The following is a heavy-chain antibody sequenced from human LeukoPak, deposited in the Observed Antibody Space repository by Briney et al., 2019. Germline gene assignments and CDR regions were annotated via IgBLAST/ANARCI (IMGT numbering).Heavy chain of an antibody. CDR3: AKEIIGRYDFWSGYFYYYYYMDV. CDR2: ISYDGSNK. D-gene: IGHD3-3*01. V-gene: IGHV3-30*04. J-gene: IGHJ6*03. Sequence: GGSLRLSCAASGFTFSSYAIHWVRQAPGKGLEWVAVISYDGSNKNYADSVKGRFTISRDNSKNTLYLQMNSLRAEDTAVYYCAKEIIGRYDFWSGYFYYYYYMDVWGKGTTVTVSS. CDR1: GFTFSSYA.